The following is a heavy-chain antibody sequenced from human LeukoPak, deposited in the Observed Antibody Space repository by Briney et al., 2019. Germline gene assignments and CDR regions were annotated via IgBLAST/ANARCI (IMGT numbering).Heavy chain of an antibody. V-gene: IGHV4-61*01. CDR2: IYNSGST. J-gene: IGHJ4*02. CDR1: GGSVSDNNFF. Sequence: SETLSLTCTVSGGSVSDNNFFWNWIRQPPGKGLEWIGYIYNSGSTNYNPALNSRVTISEDTSNNQFSLKLSSVIAADTAVYYCAGLEAHRPLDYWGQGTLVIVSS. CDR3: AGLEAHRPLDY.